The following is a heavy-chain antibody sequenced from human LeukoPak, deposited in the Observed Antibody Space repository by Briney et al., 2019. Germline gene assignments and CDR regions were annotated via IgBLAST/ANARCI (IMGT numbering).Heavy chain of an antibody. Sequence: PSETLSLTCTVSGGSISSGGYYWSWIRQHPGKGLEWIGYIYYSGSTYYNPSLKSRVTISVDTSKNQFSLKLSSVTAADTAVYYWSKKKMDSSRTLGHRMGGWGQGTTVTVSS. CDR2: IYYSGST. CDR1: GGSISSGGYY. D-gene: IGHD7-27*01. J-gene: IGHJ6*01. V-gene: IGHV4-31*03. CDR3: SKKKMDSSRTLGHRMGG.